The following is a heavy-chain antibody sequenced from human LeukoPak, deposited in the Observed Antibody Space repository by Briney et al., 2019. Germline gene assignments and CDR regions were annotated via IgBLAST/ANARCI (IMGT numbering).Heavy chain of an antibody. CDR3: AKGPYGAGNYPTDY. CDR1: GFTFDDYA. Sequence: GGSLRLSCAASGFTFDDYAMHWVRQVPGKGLEWVSGISWNSGSIEYVDSVKGRFIISRDNAKNSLYLQMNSLRPEDTALYYCAKGPYGAGNYPTDYWGQGTLVTVSS. V-gene: IGHV3-9*01. D-gene: IGHD3-10*01. J-gene: IGHJ4*02. CDR2: ISWNSGSI.